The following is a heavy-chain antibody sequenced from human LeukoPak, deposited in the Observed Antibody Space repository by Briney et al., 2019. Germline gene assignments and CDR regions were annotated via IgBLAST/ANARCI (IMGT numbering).Heavy chain of an antibody. CDR1: GFPFSSYA. Sequence: PGGSLRLSCAASGFPFSSYAMIWVRQAPGKGLEWVSLISDSGSSTYYPDSVKGRFTISRDNSKNTVYLQMNSLRAEDTAVYYCAKGVSGYGSGGPFDYWGQGTLVTVSS. CDR3: AKGVSGYGSGGPFDY. V-gene: IGHV3-23*01. J-gene: IGHJ4*02. CDR2: ISDSGSST. D-gene: IGHD3-10*01.